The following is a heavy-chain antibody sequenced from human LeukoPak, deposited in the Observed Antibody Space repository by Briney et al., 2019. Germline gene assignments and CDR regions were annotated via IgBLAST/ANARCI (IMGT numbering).Heavy chain of an antibody. CDR1: GGSISSYY. D-gene: IGHD4-17*01. Sequence: SETLSLTCTVSGGSISSYYWSWIRQPPGKGLEWIGYIYYSGSTNYNPSLKSRVTISVDTSKNQFSLKLSSVTAADTAVYYCARARWTTGDYYYMDVWGKGTTVTISS. CDR2: IYYSGST. V-gene: IGHV4-59*08. J-gene: IGHJ6*03. CDR3: ARARWTTGDYYYMDV.